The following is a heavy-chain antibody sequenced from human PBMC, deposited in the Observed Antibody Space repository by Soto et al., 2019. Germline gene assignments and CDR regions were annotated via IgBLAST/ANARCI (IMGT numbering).Heavy chain of an antibody. V-gene: IGHV4-59*01. Sequence: SETLSLTCTVSGGSISSYYWSWIRQPPGKGLEWIGDIYYTGSTNYNPSLKSRVTISVDTSKNQFSLKLSSVTAADTAGYYCARGLRRQLLHWFDPWGQGSLVTVSS. J-gene: IGHJ5*02. D-gene: IGHD2-2*01. CDR1: GGSISSYY. CDR3: ARGLRRQLLHWFDP. CDR2: IYYTGST.